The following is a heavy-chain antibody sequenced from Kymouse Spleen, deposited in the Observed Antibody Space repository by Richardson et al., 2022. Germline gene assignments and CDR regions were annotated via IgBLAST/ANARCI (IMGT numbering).Heavy chain of an antibody. CDR2: INHSGST. CDR1: GGSFSGYY. V-gene: IGHV4-34*01. Sequence: QVQLQQWGAGLLKPSETLSLTCAVYGGSFSGYYWSWIRQPPGKGLEWIGEINHSGSTNYNPSLKSRVTISVDTSKNQFSLKLSSVTAADTAVYYCARGIAAAHYFDYWGQGTLVTVSS. D-gene: IGHD6-13*01. CDR3: ARGIAAAHYFDY. J-gene: IGHJ4*02.